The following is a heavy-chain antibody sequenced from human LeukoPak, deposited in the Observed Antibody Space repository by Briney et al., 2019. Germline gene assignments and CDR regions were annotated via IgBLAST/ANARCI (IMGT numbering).Heavy chain of an antibody. CDR1: GYTFTSYG. J-gene: IGHJ4*02. CDR3: ARGAIVVTPLDY. V-gene: IGHV1-18*01. D-gene: IGHD5-12*01. CDR2: ISAYNGNT. Sequence: ASGKVSCKASGYTFTSYGISWVRQAPGQGLEWMGWISAYNGNTNYAQKLQGRVTMTTDTSTSTAYMGLRSLRSDDTAVYYCARGAIVVTPLDYWGQGTLVTVSS.